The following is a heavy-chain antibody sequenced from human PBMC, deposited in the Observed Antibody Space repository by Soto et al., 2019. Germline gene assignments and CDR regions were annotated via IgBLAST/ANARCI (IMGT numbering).Heavy chain of an antibody. D-gene: IGHD3-3*01. CDR1: GYTFTSYG. V-gene: IGHV1-18*01. CDR2: ISAYNGNT. Sequence: ASVKVSCKASGYTFTSYGISWVRQAPGQGLEWMGWISAYNGNTNYAQKLQGRVTMTTDTSTSTAYMELRSLRSDDRAVYYCARGGYDFWSGYSDFGYWGQGTLVTVSS. J-gene: IGHJ4*02. CDR3: ARGGYDFWSGYSDFGY.